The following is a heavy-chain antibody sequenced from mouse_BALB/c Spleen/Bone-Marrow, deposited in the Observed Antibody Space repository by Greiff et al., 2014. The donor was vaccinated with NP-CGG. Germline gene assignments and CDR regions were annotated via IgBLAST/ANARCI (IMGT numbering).Heavy chain of an antibody. D-gene: IGHD1-2*01. V-gene: IGHV1S22*01. Sequence: LKQSGSELVRPGASVKLSCKASGYTFTSYWMHWVKQRPGQGLEWIGNIYPDSGSTNYDEKFKSKATLTVDTSSSTAYMQLSSLTSEDSAVYYCTPRLRYWGQGTTLTVSS. CDR2: IYPDSGST. CDR3: TPRLRY. CDR1: GYTFTSYW. J-gene: IGHJ2*01.